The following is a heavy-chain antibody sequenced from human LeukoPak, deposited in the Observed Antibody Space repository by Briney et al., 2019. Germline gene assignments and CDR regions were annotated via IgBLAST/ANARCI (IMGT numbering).Heavy chain of an antibody. CDR3: ARGAYGP. CDR2: ISANNNNT. J-gene: IGHJ5*02. V-gene: IGHV1-18*01. Sequence: ASVKVSCKASGYSFTTYGISWVRQAPGQGLEWMGWISANNNNTDNVQKLQGRVTMTTDTSTSTAYMELRSLRSDDTAVYYCARGAYGPWGQGTLVTVSS. D-gene: IGHD3-10*01. CDR1: GYSFTTYG.